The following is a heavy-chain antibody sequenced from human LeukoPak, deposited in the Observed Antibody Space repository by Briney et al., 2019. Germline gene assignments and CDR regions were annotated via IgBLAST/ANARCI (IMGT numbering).Heavy chain of an antibody. D-gene: IGHD3-22*01. V-gene: IGHV4-4*07. Sequence: TSETLSLTCSVSGGSISEYYWSWIRRPAGKGLEWLGRVYAPAYTNYNPSLMSRVTISVDTSKNQFSLRLSSVTAADTAVYYCARDPGWYYSSPEGYFDSWGQGILVTVSS. CDR1: GGSISEYY. CDR3: ARDPGWYYSSPEGYFDS. CDR2: VYAPAYT. J-gene: IGHJ4*02.